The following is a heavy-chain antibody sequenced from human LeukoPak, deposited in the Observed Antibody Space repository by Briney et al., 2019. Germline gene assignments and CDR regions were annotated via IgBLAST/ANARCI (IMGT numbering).Heavy chain of an antibody. Sequence: SETLSLTCTVSGGSISTSSYYWGWVRQPPGKGLEWIGNIFYSGSTYYSPSLKSRVTISLDTSKNQFSLKLSPVTAAGTAIYYCARVGVDESSNILKYFFDYWGQGTLVTASS. V-gene: IGHV4-39*07. D-gene: IGHD2-2*01. J-gene: IGHJ4*02. CDR3: ARVGVDESSNILKYFFDY. CDR1: GGSISTSSYY. CDR2: IFYSGST.